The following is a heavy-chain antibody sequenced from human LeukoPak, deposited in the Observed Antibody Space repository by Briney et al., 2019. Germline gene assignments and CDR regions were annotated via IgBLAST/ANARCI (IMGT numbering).Heavy chain of an antibody. D-gene: IGHD2-2*01. V-gene: IGHV4-39*01. Sequence: SETLSLTCTVSGGSISSSSYYWGWIRQPPGKGLEWIGIIYYSRSTYYNPSPRRRLTISLDTSKNQFSLKLSSVTATDTAVYYCARRGYCSSTSCYEYWFDPWGQGTLVTVSS. CDR1: GGSISSSSYY. J-gene: IGHJ5*02. CDR2: IYYSRST. CDR3: ARRGYCSSTSCYEYWFDP.